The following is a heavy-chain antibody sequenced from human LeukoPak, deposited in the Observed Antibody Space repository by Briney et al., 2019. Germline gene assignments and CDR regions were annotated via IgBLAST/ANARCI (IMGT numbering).Heavy chain of an antibody. J-gene: IGHJ4*02. CDR3: ARYNRENSSGFDY. V-gene: IGHV4-34*01. CDR2: INHSGST. Sequence: SETLSLTCAVYGGSFSGYYWSWIRQPPGKGLEWIGEINHSGSTNYNPSLKSRVTISVDTSKNQFSLKLSSVAAADTAVYYCARYNRENSSGFDYWGQGTLVTVSS. CDR1: GGSFSGYY. D-gene: IGHD6-19*01.